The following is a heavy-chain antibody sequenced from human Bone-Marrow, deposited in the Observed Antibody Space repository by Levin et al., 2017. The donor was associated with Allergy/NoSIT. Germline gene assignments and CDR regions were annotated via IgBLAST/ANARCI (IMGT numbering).Heavy chain of an antibody. D-gene: IGHD3-3*01. V-gene: IGHV3-23*01. Sequence: GESLKISCAASGFTFSSYAMSWVRQAPGKGLEWVSAISGSGGSTYYADSVKGRFTISRDNSKNTLYLQMNSLRAEDTAVYYCASSGFWSGYYTKGGTDNDYWGQGTLVTVSS. J-gene: IGHJ4*02. CDR2: ISGSGGST. CDR3: ASSGFWSGYYTKGGTDNDY. CDR1: GFTFSSYA.